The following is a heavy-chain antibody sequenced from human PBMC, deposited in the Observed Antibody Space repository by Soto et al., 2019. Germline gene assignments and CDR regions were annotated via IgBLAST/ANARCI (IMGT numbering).Heavy chain of an antibody. J-gene: IGHJ5*02. CDR2: ISETGDIT. CDR3: VKGRLAALFDP. V-gene: IGHV3-23*01. Sequence: PGGSLRLSCAASGFTFRNYAMGWARQAPGKGLEWVSVISETGDITYYADSVKGRFTISRDNSKNTLYLQMNSLRDEDTAVYYCVKGRLAALFDPWGQGTLVTVSS. CDR1: GFTFRNYA.